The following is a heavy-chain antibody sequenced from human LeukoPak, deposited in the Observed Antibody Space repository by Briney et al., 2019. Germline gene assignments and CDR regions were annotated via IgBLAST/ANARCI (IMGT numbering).Heavy chain of an antibody. D-gene: IGHD1-1*01. V-gene: IGHV3-48*04. Sequence: GGSLRLSCAASGFIFSSNSMNWVRQAPGKGLEWVSYISSGSSTIYYADSVKGRFTIYRDNAKRSLYLQMNNLRAEDTAVYYCATSGYNNIDYWGQGTVVAVSS. J-gene: IGHJ4*02. CDR3: ATSGYNNIDY. CDR1: GFIFSSNS. CDR2: ISSGSSTI.